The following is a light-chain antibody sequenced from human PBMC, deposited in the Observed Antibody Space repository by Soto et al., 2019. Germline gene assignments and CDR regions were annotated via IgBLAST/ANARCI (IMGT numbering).Light chain of an antibody. Sequence: QSVLTQPASVSGSPGQTITISCTGTSSDVGGYNYLSWYQQHPGKAPKVMFYEVTNRPSGVSNRFSGSKSGNTASLTISGLQAEDEADYFCSSYTTSGTPVFGGGTKLTVL. V-gene: IGLV2-14*01. CDR2: EVT. CDR3: SSYTTSGTPV. J-gene: IGLJ3*02. CDR1: SSDVGGYNY.